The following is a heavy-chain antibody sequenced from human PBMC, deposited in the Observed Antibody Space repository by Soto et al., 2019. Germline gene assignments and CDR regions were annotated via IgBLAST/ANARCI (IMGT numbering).Heavy chain of an antibody. CDR3: ATLGASYQSLDP. V-gene: IGHV4-59*08. D-gene: IGHD2-2*01. Sequence: SATLSLTCPLPGRSILSYYWSWIRQPPGKGLEWIGYIYYSGSTNYNPSLKSRVTISVDTSKNQFSLKLSSVTAADTAVYYCATLGASYQSLDPWGPGTLVT. J-gene: IGHJ5*02. CDR2: IYYSGST. CDR1: GRSILSYY.